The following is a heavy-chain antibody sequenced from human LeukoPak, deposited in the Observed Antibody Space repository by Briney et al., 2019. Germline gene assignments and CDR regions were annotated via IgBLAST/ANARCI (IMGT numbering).Heavy chain of an antibody. V-gene: IGHV1-24*01. Sequence: GASAKVSCKVSGYTLTELSMHWVRQAPGKGLEWMGGFDPEDGETIYAQKFQGRVTMTEDTSTDTAYMELSSLRSEDTAVYYCATVGSGSYARGDYYMDVWGKGTTVTVSS. D-gene: IGHD1-26*01. CDR2: FDPEDGET. CDR1: GYTLTELS. J-gene: IGHJ6*03. CDR3: ATVGSGSYARGDYYMDV.